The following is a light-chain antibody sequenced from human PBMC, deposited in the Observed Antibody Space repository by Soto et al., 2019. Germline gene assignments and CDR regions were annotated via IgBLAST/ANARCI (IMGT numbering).Light chain of an antibody. CDR2: DAS. V-gene: IGKV1-33*01. J-gene: IGKJ1*01. CDR3: QQYDNLPRT. Sequence: DLPMTQSPSSLSASVGDRVTITCQASQDISNYLNWYQQKPGKAPKLLIYDASNLETGVPSRFSGSGSGTDFTFTISSLQPEDIATYYCQQYDNLPRTFGQGTKVEIK. CDR1: QDISNY.